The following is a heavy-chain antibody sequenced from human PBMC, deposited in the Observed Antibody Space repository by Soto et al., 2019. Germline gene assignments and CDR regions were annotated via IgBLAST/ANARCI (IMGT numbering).Heavy chain of an antibody. J-gene: IGHJ4*02. CDR3: ARENTAMGHLDY. V-gene: IGHV4-31*03. Sequence: SETLSLTCTVSGGSISSGGYYWSWIRQLPGKGLEWIGYIYYSGSTYYNPSLKSRVTISVDTSKNQFSLKLSSVTAADTAVYYCARENTAMGHLDYWGQGTLVTVSS. CDR2: IYYSGST. D-gene: IGHD5-18*01. CDR1: GGSISSGGYY.